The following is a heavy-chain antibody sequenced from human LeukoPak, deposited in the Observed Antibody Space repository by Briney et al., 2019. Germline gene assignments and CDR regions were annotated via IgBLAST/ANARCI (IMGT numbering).Heavy chain of an antibody. J-gene: IGHJ5*02. D-gene: IGHD6-19*01. V-gene: IGHV1-2*02. CDR1: GYTFTGYY. CDR2: INPNSGGT. CDR3: ARDRGSSVWFDP. Sequence: ASVKVSCKASGYTFTGYYMHWVRQAPGQGLEWVGWINPNSGGTNYAQKFQGRVTMTRDKSISTAYMELSRLRSDDTAVYYCARDRGSSVWFDPWGQGTLVTVSS.